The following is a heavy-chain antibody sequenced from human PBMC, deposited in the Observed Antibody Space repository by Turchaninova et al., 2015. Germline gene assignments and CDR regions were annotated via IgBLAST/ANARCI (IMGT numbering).Heavy chain of an antibody. CDR2: LYYSGST. J-gene: IGHJ4*02. D-gene: IGHD4/OR15-4a*01. CDR1: GGSIKRTSYY. Sequence: QLQLQESGPGLVKPSETLSLTCIVSGGSIKRTSYYWGWLRQPPGQGLEGFGGLYYSGSTYFNPSLRCRGTXSGDXSKNQXXLGXXXVTAADTXXXYWARHGSTXDYGXXWGQGTLVTXSS. V-gene: IGHV4-39*01. CDR3: ARHGSTXDYGXX.